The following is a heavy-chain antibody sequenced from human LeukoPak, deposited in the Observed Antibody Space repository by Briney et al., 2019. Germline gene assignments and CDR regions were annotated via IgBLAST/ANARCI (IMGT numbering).Heavy chain of an antibody. D-gene: IGHD3-3*01. J-gene: IGHJ4*02. CDR1: GFSFSKYW. CDR2: INLDGSSR. CDR3: AKDLKDFDFWSGGHLGGVDY. V-gene: IGHV3-74*01. Sequence: GGSLRLSCAASGFSFSKYWMHWVRQAPGKGLVWVSRINLDGSSRSYADSVKGRFTISRDNSKNTLYLQMNSLRAEDTAVYYCAKDLKDFDFWSGGHLGGVDYWGQGTLVTVSS.